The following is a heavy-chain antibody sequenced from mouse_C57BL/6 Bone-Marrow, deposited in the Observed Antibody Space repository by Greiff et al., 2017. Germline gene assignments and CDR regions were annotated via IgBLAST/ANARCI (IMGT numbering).Heavy chain of an antibody. CDR2: ISNGGGST. CDR1: GFTFSDYY. J-gene: IGHJ4*01. CDR3: ARRGYDGYYDYAMDY. Sequence: EVMLVESGGGLVQPGGSLKLSCAASGFTFSDYYMYWVRQTPGKRLEWVAYISNGGGSTYYPDTVKGRFTISRDNAKNTLYLQMSRLKSEDTAMYYCARRGYDGYYDYAMDYWGQGTSVTVSS. D-gene: IGHD2-3*01. V-gene: IGHV5-12*01.